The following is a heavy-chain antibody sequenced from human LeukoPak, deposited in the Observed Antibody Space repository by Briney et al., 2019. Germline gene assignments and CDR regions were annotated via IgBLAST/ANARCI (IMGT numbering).Heavy chain of an antibody. D-gene: IGHD3-3*01. CDR1: GGSFSGYY. CDR2: INHSGST. J-gene: IGHJ6*03. Sequence: KPSETLSLTCAVYGGSFSGYYWSWIRQPPGKGLEWIGEINHSGSTNYNPSLKSRVTKSVDTSENQFSLKLSSVTAADTAVYYCARGGDRTYYDFWSGYSSYYYYYMDVWGKGTTVTVSS. V-gene: IGHV4-34*01. CDR3: ARGGDRTYYDFWSGYSSYYYYYMDV.